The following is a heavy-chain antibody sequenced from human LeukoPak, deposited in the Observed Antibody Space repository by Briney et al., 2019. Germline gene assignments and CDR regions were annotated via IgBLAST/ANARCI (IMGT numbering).Heavy chain of an antibody. CDR1: GFTFSSYG. D-gene: IGHD6-19*01. V-gene: IGHV3-48*04. J-gene: IGHJ4*02. CDR3: ARDQSSDSSGWYRYYFDY. CDR2: VSSSSNTI. Sequence: GGPLRLPCAASGFTFSSYGLNWVRQTPGKGLEWVPYVSSSSNTIYYADSVKGRFTIFRDNAKKSLYLQMNSLRAEGTAVYYCARDQSSDSSGWYRYYFDYWGQGTLVTVSS.